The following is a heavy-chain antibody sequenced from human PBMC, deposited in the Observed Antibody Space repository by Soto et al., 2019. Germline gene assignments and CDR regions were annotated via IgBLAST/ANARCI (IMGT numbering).Heavy chain of an antibody. V-gene: IGHV1-46*01. CDR3: ARDASAGRGAVNYFDY. Sequence: WASVKVSCKASGYTFTSYYMHWVRQAPGQGLEWMGIINPSGGSTSYAQKFQGRVTMTRDTSTSTVYMELSSLRSEDTAVYYCARDASAGRGAVNYFDYWGQGTLVTVSS. D-gene: IGHD6-13*01. J-gene: IGHJ4*02. CDR1: GYTFTSYY. CDR2: INPSGGST.